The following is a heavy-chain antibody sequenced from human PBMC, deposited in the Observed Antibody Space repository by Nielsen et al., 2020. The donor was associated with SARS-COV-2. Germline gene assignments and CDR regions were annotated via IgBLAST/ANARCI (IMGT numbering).Heavy chain of an antibody. Sequence: GSLRLSCAVYGGSFSGYYWSWIRQPPGKGLEWIGEINHSRSTNYNPSLKSRVTISVDTSKNQFSLKLSSVTAADTAVYYCASFNCTNGVCVDWGQGTLVTVSS. J-gene: IGHJ4*02. CDR1: GGSFSGYY. CDR2: INHSRST. D-gene: IGHD2-8*01. CDR3: ASFNCTNGVCVD. V-gene: IGHV4-34*01.